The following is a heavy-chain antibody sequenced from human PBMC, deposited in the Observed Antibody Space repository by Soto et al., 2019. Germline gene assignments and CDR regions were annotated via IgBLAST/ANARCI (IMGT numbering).Heavy chain of an antibody. CDR2: IYSGGST. CDR1: GFTVSSNY. CDR3: ARLQDLPFGRYYYYYMDV. Sequence: PGGSLRLSCAASGFTVSSNYMSWVRQAPGKGLEWVSVIYSGGSTYYADSVKGRFTISRHNSKNTLYLQMNSLRAEDTAVYYCARLQDLPFGRYYYYYMDVWGQGTTVTVSS. D-gene: IGHD3-3*01. V-gene: IGHV3-53*04. J-gene: IGHJ6*03.